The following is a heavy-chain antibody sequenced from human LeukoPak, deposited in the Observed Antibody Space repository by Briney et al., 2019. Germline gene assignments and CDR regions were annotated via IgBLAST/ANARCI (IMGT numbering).Heavy chain of an antibody. CDR3: ARGRVPVYYDSSGYGSHFDY. J-gene: IGHJ4*02. Sequence: SETLSLTCSVYGGSFSGYYWSWIRQPPGKGLEWIGEINHSGSTNYNPSLKSRVTISVDTSKNQFSLKLSSVTAADTAVYYCARGRVPVYYDSSGYGSHFDYWGQGTLVTVSS. D-gene: IGHD3-22*01. CDR1: GGSFSGYY. V-gene: IGHV4-34*01. CDR2: INHSGST.